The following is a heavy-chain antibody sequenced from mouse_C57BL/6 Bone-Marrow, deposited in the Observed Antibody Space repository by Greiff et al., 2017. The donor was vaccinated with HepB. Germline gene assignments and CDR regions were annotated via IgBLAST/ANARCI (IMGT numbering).Heavy chain of an antibody. D-gene: IGHD4-1*01. Sequence: EVMLVESEGGLVQPGRSMKLSCTASGFTFSDYYMAWVRQVPEKGLEWVANINYDGSSTYYLDSLKSRFIISRDNAKNILYLQMSSLKSEDTATYYCAREELTGTPYWYFDVWGTGTTVTVSS. CDR3: AREELTGTPYWYFDV. J-gene: IGHJ1*03. V-gene: IGHV5-16*01. CDR2: INYDGSST. CDR1: GFTFSDYY.